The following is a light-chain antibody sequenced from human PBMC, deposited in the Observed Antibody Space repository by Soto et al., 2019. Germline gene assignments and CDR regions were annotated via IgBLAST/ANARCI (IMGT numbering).Light chain of an antibody. CDR2: GAS. Sequence: EIVMTQSPATLSLSPGERATLSCRASQSVSSSYLAWYQQKPGQAPRLLIYGASSRATGIPDRFTGSGSGTDFTLTISRLEPEDFAVYYCQQDYNLPFTFGQGTRLEIK. CDR1: QSVSSSY. J-gene: IGKJ5*01. CDR3: QQDYNLPFT. V-gene: IGKV3-20*01.